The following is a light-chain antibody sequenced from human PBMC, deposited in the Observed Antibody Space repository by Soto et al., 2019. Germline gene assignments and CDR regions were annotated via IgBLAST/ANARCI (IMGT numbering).Light chain of an antibody. J-gene: IGKJ1*01. CDR2: DAS. V-gene: IGKV1-5*01. CDR3: QQYNSYSRT. CDR1: QSISNW. Sequence: DIQMTQSPSTLSASVGDRVTITCRASQSISNWLAWNQQKPGKAPKLLIYDASSLESGVPSRFSGSGSGTEFTLTISSLQPDDFATYYCQQYNSYSRTFGQGTKVDIK.